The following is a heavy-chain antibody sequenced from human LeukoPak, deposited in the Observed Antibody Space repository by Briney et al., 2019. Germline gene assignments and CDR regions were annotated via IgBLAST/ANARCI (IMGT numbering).Heavy chain of an antibody. V-gene: IGHV1-2*02. Sequence: GASVKVSCKASGYTFTGYYMHWVRQAPGQGLEWMGWINPNSGGTNYAQKFQGRVTMTRDTSISTAYMELSRLRSDDTAVYYCARDIWVATAYYFDYWGQGTLVTVSS. CDR2: INPNSGGT. J-gene: IGHJ4*02. CDR3: ARDIWVATAYYFDY. D-gene: IGHD5-12*01. CDR1: GYTFTGYY.